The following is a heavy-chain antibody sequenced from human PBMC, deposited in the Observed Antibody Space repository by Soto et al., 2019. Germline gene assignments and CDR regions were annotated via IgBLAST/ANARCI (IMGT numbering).Heavy chain of an antibody. D-gene: IGHD2-15*01. Sequence: QVHLVQSGAEVKKPGASVKVSCKASGYTFTTYGISWVRQAPGQGLEWMGWISTYNGNTNYEQKLQGRVTLTTATITSTSYMELRSLRSDDTAGYYCARRVAYCSGRTCYHFAYWGQGTLVTVSS. CDR2: ISTYNGNT. J-gene: IGHJ4*02. V-gene: IGHV1-18*04. CDR3: ARRVAYCSGRTCYHFAY. CDR1: GYTFTTYG.